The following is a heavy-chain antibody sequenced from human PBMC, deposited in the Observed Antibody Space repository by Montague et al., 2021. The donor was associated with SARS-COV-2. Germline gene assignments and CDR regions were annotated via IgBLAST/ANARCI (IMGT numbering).Heavy chain of an antibody. CDR2: IYWDDDK. J-gene: IGHJ5*02. CDR3: ARYGDYGSWFDP. V-gene: IGHV2-5*08. D-gene: IGHD4-17*01. CDR1: GDSISGYYWT. Sequence: TLSLTCTVFGDSISGYYWTWIRQAPEKGLEWLALIYWDDDKRYSPSLKSRSTISKDTTKNEVVLTVANMDPVDTATYYCARYGDYGSWFDPWGQGTLVTVSS.